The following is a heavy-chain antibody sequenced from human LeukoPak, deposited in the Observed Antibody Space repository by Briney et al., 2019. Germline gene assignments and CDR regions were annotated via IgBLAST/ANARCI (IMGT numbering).Heavy chain of an antibody. D-gene: IGHD3-3*01. CDR3: TSYTAQTYYDFWSGRDAFDI. CDR2: IRYDGSNK. J-gene: IGHJ3*02. CDR1: GFTFSSYG. Sequence: PGGSLRLSCAASGFTFSSYGMHWVRQAPGKGLEWVAFIRYDGSNKYYADSVKGRFTISRDNSKNTLYLQMNSLKTEDTAVYYCTSYTAQTYYDFWSGRDAFDIWGQGTMVTVSS. V-gene: IGHV3-30*02.